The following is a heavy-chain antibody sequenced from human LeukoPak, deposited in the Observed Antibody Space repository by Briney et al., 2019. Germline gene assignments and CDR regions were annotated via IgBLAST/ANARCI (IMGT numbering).Heavy chain of an antibody. CDR2: ILYDGNNK. CDR1: GFTFSSYG. V-gene: IGHV3-30*02. J-gene: IGHJ4*02. Sequence: GGSLRLSCAASGFTFSSYGMHWVRQAPGKGLEWVAFILYDGNNKYSADSVKGRFTISRDNSKNTLYLQMDSLRAEDTAVYYCAKDRSYYYGSGSNFDYWGQGTLVTVSS. CDR3: AKDRSYYYGSGSNFDY. D-gene: IGHD3-10*01.